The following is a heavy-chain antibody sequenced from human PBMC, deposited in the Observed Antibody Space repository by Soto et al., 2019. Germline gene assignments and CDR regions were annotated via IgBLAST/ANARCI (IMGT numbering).Heavy chain of an antibody. CDR2: ISYDGSDK. CDR3: ARDSVLTGRSDS. CDR1: GFTCSIYA. D-gene: IGHD3-9*01. Sequence: GGSLRLSCAASGFTCSIYAMHWIRQAPGKGLEWVALISYDGSDKDYADSVKGRFTISRDNSKNTLYLQMNSLRDEDTSVYYCARDSVLTGRSDSWGQGTLVTVSS. J-gene: IGHJ4*02. V-gene: IGHV3-30-3*01.